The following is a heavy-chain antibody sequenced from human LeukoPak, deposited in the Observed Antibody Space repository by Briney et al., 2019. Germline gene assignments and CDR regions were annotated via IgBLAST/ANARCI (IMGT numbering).Heavy chain of an antibody. CDR2: IKNAGDDP. CDR1: GFTFSNYY. V-gene: IGHV3-74*01. D-gene: IGHD3-10*01. CDR3: ARGGYGHNMDV. Sequence: GGSLRLSCVGSGFTFSNYYMYWVRQAPGKGPVWVSRIKNAGDDPIYADSVKGRFTISRDNAKNTVYLQMNSLRAEDTAVYYCARGGYGHNMDVWGEGTKVNVSS. J-gene: IGHJ6*03.